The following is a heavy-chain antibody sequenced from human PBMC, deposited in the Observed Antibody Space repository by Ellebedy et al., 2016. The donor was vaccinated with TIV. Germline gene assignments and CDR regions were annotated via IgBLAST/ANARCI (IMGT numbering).Heavy chain of an antibody. CDR1: GYSFTSYW. V-gene: IGHV5-51*01. CDR2: IYPGDSDT. D-gene: IGHD1-26*01. Sequence: PGGSLRLSCKGSGYSFTSYWIGRVRQMPGKGLEWMGIIYPGDSDTRYSPSFQGQVTISADKSISIAYLQWSSLKASDTAMYYCAIRNPSWEYFDYWGQGTLVTVSS. J-gene: IGHJ4*02. CDR3: AIRNPSWEYFDY.